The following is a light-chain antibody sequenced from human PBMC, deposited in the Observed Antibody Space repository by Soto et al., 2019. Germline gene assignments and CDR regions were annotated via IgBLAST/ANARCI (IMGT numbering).Light chain of an antibody. CDR1: SCVVGSYNL. Sequence: QSALTQPASVSGSPGQSITISCTGTSCVVGSYNLVSWYQQHPGKAPKLMIYEGSKRPSGVSNRFSGSKSGNTASLTISGLQAEGEADYYRCSYAGNNTVFGGGTKLTVL. V-gene: IGLV2-23*01. J-gene: IGLJ2*01. CDR2: EGS. CDR3: CSYAGNNTV.